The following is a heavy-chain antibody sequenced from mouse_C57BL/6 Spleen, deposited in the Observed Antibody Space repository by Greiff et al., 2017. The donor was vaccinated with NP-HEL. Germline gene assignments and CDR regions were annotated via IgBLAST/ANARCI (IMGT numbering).Heavy chain of an antibody. CDR2: IYPRDGST. CDR3: AREGFFSYGRSDGNY. D-gene: IGHD1-1*01. CDR1: GYTFTSYD. Sequence: QVQLQQSGPELVKPGASVKLSCKASGYTFTSYDINWVKQRPGQGLEWIGWIYPRDGSTKYNEKFKGKATLTVDNSSSTAFMELHSLTSEASAVYFCAREGFFSYGRSDGNYWGQGTTLTVSS. V-gene: IGHV1-85*01. J-gene: IGHJ2*01.